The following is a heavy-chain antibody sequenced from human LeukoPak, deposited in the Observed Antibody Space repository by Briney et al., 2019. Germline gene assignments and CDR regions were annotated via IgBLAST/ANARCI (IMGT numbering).Heavy chain of an antibody. CDR2: VKSDGTAT. V-gene: IGHV3-74*01. CDR3: VRKFATGD. Sequence: GGSLRLSCAASGFTFSSHLMHWVRQAQGTGLGWGSSVKSDGTATNYADSVKGGFTISRDNAKNTLYLQMNSLRVEDTAVYYCVRKFATGDWGQGTLVTVSS. D-gene: IGHD1-14*01. CDR1: GFTFSSHL. J-gene: IGHJ4*02.